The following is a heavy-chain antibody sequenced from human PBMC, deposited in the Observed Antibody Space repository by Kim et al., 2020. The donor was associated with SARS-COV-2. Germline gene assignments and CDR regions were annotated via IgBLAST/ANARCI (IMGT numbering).Heavy chain of an antibody. J-gene: IGHJ4*02. CDR1: GGTFSSYA. CDR2: IIPIFGTA. D-gene: IGHD1-26*01. CDR3: ARDTSGSYSPYYFDY. V-gene: IGHV1-69*13. Sequence: SVKVSCKASGGTFSSYAISWVRQAPGQGLEWMGGIIPIFGTANYAQKFQGRVTITADESTSTAYMELSSLRSEDTAVYYCARDTSGSYSPYYFDYWGQGTLVTVSS.